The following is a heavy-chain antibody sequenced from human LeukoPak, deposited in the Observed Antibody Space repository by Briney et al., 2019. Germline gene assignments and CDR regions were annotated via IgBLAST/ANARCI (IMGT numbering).Heavy chain of an antibody. CDR2: ISSSSSTI. Sequence: GGSLRLSCAASGFTFSSYSMNWVRQAPGKGLEWVSYISSSSSTIYYADSVKGRFTISRDNAKNSLYLQLNRLRVEDTAVYYCARDGPIDYWGQGTLVTVSS. CDR1: GFTFSSYS. J-gene: IGHJ4*02. CDR3: ARDGPIDY. V-gene: IGHV3-48*04.